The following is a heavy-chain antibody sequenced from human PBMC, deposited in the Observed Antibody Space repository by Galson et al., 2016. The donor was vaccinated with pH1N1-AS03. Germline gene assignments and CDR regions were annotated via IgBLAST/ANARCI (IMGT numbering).Heavy chain of an antibody. CDR2: IKSKRDGGAT. Sequence: SLRLSCAASGFTFTNAWMSWVRQAPGKGLEWVGRIKSKRDGGATEYAGPVKGRFTISRDDSQNTLYLQMSSLKIEDTAMYHCTTMSQAAAPNWGQGTLVTVSS. D-gene: IGHD6-13*01. J-gene: IGHJ4*02. V-gene: IGHV3-15*01. CDR1: GFTFTNAW. CDR3: TTMSQAAAPN.